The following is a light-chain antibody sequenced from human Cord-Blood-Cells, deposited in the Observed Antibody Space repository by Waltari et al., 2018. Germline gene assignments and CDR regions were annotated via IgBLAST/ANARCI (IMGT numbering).Light chain of an antibody. V-gene: IGLV1-44*01. CDR2: TNN. J-gene: IGLJ3*02. CDR3: AAWDDSLNGPNWV. Sequence: QSLLTQPLSASGTPGQRVTISCSGSSSNIGSNTVNWYQPLPGTAPKLLIYTNNQRPSGVPDRFSGSKSGTSASLAISGLQSEDEADYYCAAWDDSLNGPNWVFGGGTKLTVL. CDR1: SSNIGSNT.